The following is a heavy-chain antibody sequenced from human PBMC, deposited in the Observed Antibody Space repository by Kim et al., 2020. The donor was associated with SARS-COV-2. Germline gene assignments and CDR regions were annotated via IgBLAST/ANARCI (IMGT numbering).Heavy chain of an antibody. D-gene: IGHD6-6*01. CDR2: IYPGDSDT. J-gene: IGHJ2*01. CDR3: ARQSIAARPVSYFAL. Sequence: GESLKISCKGSGYSFTRYWIGWVRQMPGKGLEWMGIIYPGDSDTRYSPSFQGPVTISADKSISTAYLQWSSLKASDTAMYYCARQSIAARPVSYFALWGRGTLLTVSP. CDR1: GYSFTRYW. V-gene: IGHV5-51*01.